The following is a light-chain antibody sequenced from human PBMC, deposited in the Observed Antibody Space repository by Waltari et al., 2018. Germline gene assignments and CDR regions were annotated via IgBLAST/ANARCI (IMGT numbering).Light chain of an antibody. CDR2: WAS. CDR1: QSVFYRSDNKNY. CDR3: QQYYRSRT. J-gene: IGKJ1*01. V-gene: IGKV4-1*01. Sequence: DIVMTQSPDSLAVSLGERATIDCKSSQSVFYRSDNKNYLSWYQHTPGQPPKLLFYWASTPQYGVPDRFSASGSGTEFTLTINNLQAEDVAVYSCQQYYRSRTSCQGTNVEIK.